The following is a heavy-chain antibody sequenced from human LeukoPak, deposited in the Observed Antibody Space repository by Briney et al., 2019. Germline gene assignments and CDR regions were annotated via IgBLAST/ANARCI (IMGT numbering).Heavy chain of an antibody. CDR2: INPNSGGT. CDR1: GYTFTGYY. Sequence: GASVKVSCKASGYTFTGYYMRWVRQAPGQGLEWMGRINPNSGGTNYAQKFQGRVTMTRDRPISTAYMVLSSLRSDDTAVYYCARASQDYYDSSDRGYFDHWGQGTLVTVSS. V-gene: IGHV1-2*06. CDR3: ARASQDYYDSSDRGYFDH. D-gene: IGHD3-22*01. J-gene: IGHJ4*02.